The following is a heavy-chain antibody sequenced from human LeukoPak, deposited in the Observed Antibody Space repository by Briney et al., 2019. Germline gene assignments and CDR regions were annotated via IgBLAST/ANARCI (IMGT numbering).Heavy chain of an antibody. V-gene: IGHV3-23*01. CDR1: GFTFSNHA. CDR2: ISGSGVST. J-gene: IGHJ5*01. Sequence: PGGSLRLSCAASGFTFSNHAMNWVRQAPGKGLEWVSVISGSGVSTNYAESAKGRFTISRDNSRNTVYVQMNSLRAEDTAVYYCAKGPMDYSNHLFDSWGQGILVTVSS. CDR3: AKGPMDYSNHLFDS. D-gene: IGHD4-11*01.